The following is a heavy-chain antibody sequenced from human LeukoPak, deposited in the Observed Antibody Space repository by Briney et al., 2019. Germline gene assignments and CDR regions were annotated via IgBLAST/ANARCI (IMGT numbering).Heavy chain of an antibody. Sequence: PGGSLRLSCAASGFTFSSYSMNWVRQAPGKGLEWVSYISSSSSTIYYADSVKGRFTISRDNAKNSLYLQMNSLRAEDTAVYYCASSDGDPELHYFDYWGQGTLVTVSS. J-gene: IGHJ4*02. CDR2: ISSSSSTI. D-gene: IGHD4-17*01. CDR1: GFTFSSYS. V-gene: IGHV3-48*01. CDR3: ASSDGDPELHYFDY.